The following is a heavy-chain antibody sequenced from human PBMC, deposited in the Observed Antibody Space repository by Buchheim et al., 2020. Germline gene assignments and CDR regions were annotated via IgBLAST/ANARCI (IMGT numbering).Heavy chain of an antibody. CDR3: ARGVYGDYGIPSMYPFDY. D-gene: IGHD4-17*01. CDR1: GYTFTSYA. V-gene: IGHV1-3*05. J-gene: IGHJ4*02. CDR2: INAGNGNT. Sequence: QVQLVQSGAEEKKPGASVKVSCKASGYTFTSYAMHWVRQAPGQRLEWMGWINAGNGNTKYSQKFQGRVTITRDTSASTAYMELSSLRSEDTAVYYCARGVYGDYGIPSMYPFDYWGQGTL.